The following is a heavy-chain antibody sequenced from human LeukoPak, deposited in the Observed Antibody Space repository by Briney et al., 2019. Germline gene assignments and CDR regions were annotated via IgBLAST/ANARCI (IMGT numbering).Heavy chain of an antibody. J-gene: IGHJ6*02. V-gene: IGHV4-59*01. CDR1: GGSISTYY. D-gene: IGHD1-1*01. CDR2: IYYSGNT. Sequence: PSETLSLTCSVAGGSISTYYWSWIRQPPGKGLEWIGYIYYSGNTNYNPSLKSRVTISVDTSKNQFSLKLTSVTAADTAVYYCARAQLNLLVDFGMDVWGQGTTVTVSS. CDR3: ARAQLNLLVDFGMDV.